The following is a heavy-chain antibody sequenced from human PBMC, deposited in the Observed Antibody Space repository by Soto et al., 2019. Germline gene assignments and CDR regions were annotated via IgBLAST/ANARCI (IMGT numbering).Heavy chain of an antibody. V-gene: IGHV1-3*01. J-gene: IGHJ4*02. CDR2: INAGNGDT. CDR1: GYTFTRCA. CDR3: AGGIAATPRTSFDY. Sequence: ASVKVSCKASGYTFTRCAMHWVRQAPGQRLEWMGWINAGNGDTKYSQKFQGRVTITRETSASTAYMELSILALEATAVYYLAGGIAATPRTSFDYWGQGTLVTVSS. D-gene: IGHD2-15*01.